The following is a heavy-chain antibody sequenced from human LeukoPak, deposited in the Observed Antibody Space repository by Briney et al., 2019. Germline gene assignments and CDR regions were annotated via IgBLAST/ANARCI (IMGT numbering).Heavy chain of an antibody. CDR3: ATLGSIVWGRTGTASSL. V-gene: IGHV3-53*04. CDR1: GFTVTSNY. D-gene: IGHD2-21*02. CDR2: IYSGGNT. J-gene: IGHJ4*02. Sequence: GGSLRLSCAASGFTVTSNYISWVRQAPGRGLEWVSVIYSGGNTYYGDSVKGRFTISRHNSKNTLYLQMNSLRADDTAVYYCATLGSIVWGRTGTASSLWGQGTLVTVSS.